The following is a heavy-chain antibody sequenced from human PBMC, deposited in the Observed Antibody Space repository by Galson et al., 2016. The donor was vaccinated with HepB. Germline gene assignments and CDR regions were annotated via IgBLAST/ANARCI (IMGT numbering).Heavy chain of an antibody. CDR1: GHTFISNS. D-gene: IGHD3-10*01. Sequence: SVKVSCKASGHTFISNSVTWVRQAPGQGLEWMGWLNAYNGNTHYAQNLQGIVTMTTETSTNTAYMELRSLRPDDTAVYYCATYQEGSGRVWFDPWGQGTLVTVSS. CDR2: LNAYNGNT. CDR3: ATYQEGSGRVWFDP. J-gene: IGHJ5*02. V-gene: IGHV1-18*04.